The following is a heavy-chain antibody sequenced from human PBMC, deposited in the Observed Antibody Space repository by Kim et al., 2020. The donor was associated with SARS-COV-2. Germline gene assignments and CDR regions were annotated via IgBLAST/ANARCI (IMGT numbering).Heavy chain of an antibody. CDR2: ISSSSSYI. CDR3: ARDQFEYSNYGWFDP. CDR1: GFTFSSYS. V-gene: IGHV3-21*01. Sequence: GGSLRLSCAASGFTFSSYSMNWVRQAPGKGLEWVSSISSSSSYIYYADSVKGRFTISRDNAKNSLYLQMNSLRAEDTAVYYCARDQFEYSNYGWFDPWGQGTLVTVSS. J-gene: IGHJ5*02. D-gene: IGHD4-4*01.